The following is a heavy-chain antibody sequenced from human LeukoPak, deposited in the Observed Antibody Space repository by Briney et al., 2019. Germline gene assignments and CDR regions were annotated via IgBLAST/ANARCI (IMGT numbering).Heavy chain of an antibody. CDR2: IYYSGST. V-gene: IGHV4-59*01. CDR3: ARGGGDSSGYPN. CDR1: GGSISSYY. Sequence: SETLSLTCTVSGGSISSYYWSWIRQRPGKGLEWIGYIYYSGSTNYNPSLKSRVTISVDTSKNQFSLKLSSVTAADTAVYYCARGGGDSSGYPNWGQGTLVTVSS. J-gene: IGHJ4*02. D-gene: IGHD3-22*01.